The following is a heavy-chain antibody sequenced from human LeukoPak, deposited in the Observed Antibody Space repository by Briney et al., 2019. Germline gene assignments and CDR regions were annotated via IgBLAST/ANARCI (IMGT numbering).Heavy chain of an antibody. D-gene: IGHD3-10*01. V-gene: IGHV1-69*13. Sequence: SVKVSCKASGGTFSRYAISWVRQAPGQGLEWMGGISPIFGTVNYAQKFQGRVTITADESTSTAYMELSSLRSEDTAVYYCARNPSKDYGSGSYYVYWGQGTLVTVSS. CDR3: ARNPSKDYGSGSYYVY. CDR2: ISPIFGTV. CDR1: GGTFSRYA. J-gene: IGHJ4*02.